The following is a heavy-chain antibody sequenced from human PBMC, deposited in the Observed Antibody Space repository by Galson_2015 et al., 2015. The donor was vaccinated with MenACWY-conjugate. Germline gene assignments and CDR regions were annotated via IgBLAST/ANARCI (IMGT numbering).Heavy chain of an antibody. CDR3: AKGRVKGLSWYFDL. CDR2: IYPGGGT. Sequence: SLRLSCAASGFTVSSNYMSWVRQAPGKGLEWLSAIYPGGGTLSADAVKGRFTISRDSSKNTVYLQMDSLRVEDTAVYYCAKGRVKGLSWYFDLWGRGTLVTVSS. CDR1: GFTVSSNY. J-gene: IGHJ2*01. D-gene: IGHD2/OR15-2a*01. V-gene: IGHV3-53*01.